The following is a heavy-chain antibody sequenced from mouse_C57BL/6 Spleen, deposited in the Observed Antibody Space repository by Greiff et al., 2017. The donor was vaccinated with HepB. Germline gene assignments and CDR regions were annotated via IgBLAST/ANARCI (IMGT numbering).Heavy chain of an antibody. CDR1: GYTFTSYW. V-gene: IGHV1-69*01. D-gene: IGHD2-1*01. CDR3: ARRSYGNYGEYYFDY. CDR2: IDPSDSYT. Sequence: QVQLQQPGAELVMPGASVKLSCKASGYTFTSYWMHWVKQRPGQGLEWIGEIDPSDSYTNYNQKFKGKSTLTVDKSSSTAYMQLSSLTSEDSAVYYCARRSYGNYGEYYFDYWGQGTTLTVSS. J-gene: IGHJ2*01.